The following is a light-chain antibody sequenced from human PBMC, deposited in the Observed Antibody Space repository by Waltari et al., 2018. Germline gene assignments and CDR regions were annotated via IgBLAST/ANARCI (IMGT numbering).Light chain of an antibody. CDR3: CSYAGSSTYV. Sequence: QSVLTKPASVSGSPGQSITISCTGTSSDVGSNNLVSWYQQHPGKAPKLMIYEGSKRPSGVSNRFSGSKSGNTASLTISGLQAEDEADYYCCSYAGSSTYVFGTGTKVTVL. V-gene: IGLV2-23*01. CDR1: SSDVGSNNL. J-gene: IGLJ1*01. CDR2: EGS.